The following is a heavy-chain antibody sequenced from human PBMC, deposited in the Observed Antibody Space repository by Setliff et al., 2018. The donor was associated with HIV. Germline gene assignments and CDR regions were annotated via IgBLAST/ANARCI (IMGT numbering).Heavy chain of an antibody. D-gene: IGHD3-22*01. CDR3: ARGMDYYDTSGYYQYYFDY. V-gene: IGHV1-2*04. Sequence: GASVKVSCKASGYSFTDCYIHWVRQAPGQGLEWMGWINPKSDGTNYAQKFQGWLTMTRDTSISTAYMELSRLRSDDTAVYYCARGMDYYDTSGYYQYYFDYWGQGTLVTVSS. J-gene: IGHJ4*02. CDR2: INPKSDGT. CDR1: GYSFTDCY.